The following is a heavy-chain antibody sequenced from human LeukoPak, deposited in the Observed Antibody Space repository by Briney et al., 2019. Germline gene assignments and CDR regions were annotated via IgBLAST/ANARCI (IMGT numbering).Heavy chain of an antibody. D-gene: IGHD6-19*01. J-gene: IGHJ6*03. V-gene: IGHV1-46*01. CDR1: GYTFTSYY. CDR3: ARSGSSGWYPYYYYYMDV. CDR2: INPSGGST. Sequence: GASVTVSCKASGYTFTSYYIHWVRQAPRQGLEWMGTINPSGGSTIYAQNFQDRVTVTRDLSTDTVYMELNSLRSEDTAVYHCARSGSSGWYPYYYYYMDVWGEGTTVTVSS.